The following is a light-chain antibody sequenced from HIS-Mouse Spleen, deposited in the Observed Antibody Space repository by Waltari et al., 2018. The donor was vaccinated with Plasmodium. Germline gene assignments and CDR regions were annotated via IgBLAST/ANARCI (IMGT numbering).Light chain of an antibody. J-gene: IGLJ3*02. Sequence: QSALTQPRSVSGSPGQSVTISCTGTSSDVGGYNYVSWYQKHPGKAPKLMIYDVRKRPSGGPDRVSGSKSGNTASLTSSGRQAEDEADYYCCSYAGSYTWVFGGGTKLTVL. CDR1: SSDVGGYNY. CDR3: CSYAGSYTWV. CDR2: DVR. V-gene: IGLV2-11*01.